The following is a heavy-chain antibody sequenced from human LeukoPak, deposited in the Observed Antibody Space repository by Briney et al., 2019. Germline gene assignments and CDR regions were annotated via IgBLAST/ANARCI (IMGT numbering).Heavy chain of an antibody. CDR3: ARGGYSSGYYGNDAFDI. J-gene: IGHJ3*02. V-gene: IGHV4-4*07. Sequence: SETLSLTCTVSGGSIGSYLWTWIRQPAGKGLEWIGRIYTSGSTNYNPSLKSRVTMSVDTSKNQFSLKLSSVTAADTAVYYCARGGYSSGYYGNDAFDIWGQGTMVTVSS. CDR1: GGSIGSYL. CDR2: IYTSGST. D-gene: IGHD3-22*01.